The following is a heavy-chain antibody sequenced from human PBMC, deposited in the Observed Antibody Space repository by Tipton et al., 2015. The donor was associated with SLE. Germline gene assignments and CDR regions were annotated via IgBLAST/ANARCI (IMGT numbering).Heavy chain of an antibody. CDR2: IYYSGST. Sequence: TLSLTCTVSGGSISSYYWGWIRQPPGKGLEWIGSIYYSGSTYYNPSPKSRVTISVDTSKNQFSLKLSSVTAADTAVYYCARYGPGVTHFDYWGQGTRVTVSS. CDR1: GGSISSYY. V-gene: IGHV4-39*01. J-gene: IGHJ4*02. D-gene: IGHD2-21*02. CDR3: ARYGPGVTHFDY.